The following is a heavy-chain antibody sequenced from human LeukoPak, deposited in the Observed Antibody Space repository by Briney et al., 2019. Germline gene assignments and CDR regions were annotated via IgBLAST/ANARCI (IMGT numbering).Heavy chain of an antibody. CDR1: GGSISSSFYY. CDR2: IYYSGST. Sequence: SETLSLTCTVSGGSISSSFYYWGWIRQPPGKGLEWIGSIYYSGSTYYNPSLKSRVTISVDTSKNQSSLKLSSVTAADTAVYYCASGGSGYDSVDYWGQGTLVTVSS. CDR3: ASGGSGYDSVDY. V-gene: IGHV4-39*01. D-gene: IGHD5-12*01. J-gene: IGHJ4*02.